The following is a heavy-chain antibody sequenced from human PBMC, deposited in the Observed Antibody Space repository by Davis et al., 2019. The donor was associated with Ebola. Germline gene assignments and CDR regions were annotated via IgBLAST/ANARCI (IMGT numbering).Heavy chain of an antibody. CDR3: AKVDTAMADYYYYGMDV. Sequence: GESLKISCAASGFTFSSYGMHWVRQAPGKGLEWVAVISYDGSNKYYADSVKGRFTISRDNSKNTLYLQMNSLSAEDTAVYYCAKVDTAMADYYYYGMDVWGKGTTVTVSS. J-gene: IGHJ6*04. CDR2: ISYDGSNK. D-gene: IGHD5-18*01. CDR1: GFTFSSYG. V-gene: IGHV3-30*18.